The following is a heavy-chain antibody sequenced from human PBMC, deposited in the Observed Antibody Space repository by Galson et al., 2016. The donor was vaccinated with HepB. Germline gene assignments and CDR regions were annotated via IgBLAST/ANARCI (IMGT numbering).Heavy chain of an antibody. J-gene: IGHJ1*01. CDR1: GFTLSNYA. CDR2: ISDSGGST. CDR3: AVRYSSIWYFQH. V-gene: IGHV3-23*01. D-gene: IGHD6-13*01. Sequence: SLRLSCAASGFTLSNYAMSWVRQAPGKGLEWVSAISDSGGSTYYADSVKGRFTISRDNSKNTLYLQMNSLGAEDTAIYYCAVRYSSIWYFQHWGRGTLVSVAS.